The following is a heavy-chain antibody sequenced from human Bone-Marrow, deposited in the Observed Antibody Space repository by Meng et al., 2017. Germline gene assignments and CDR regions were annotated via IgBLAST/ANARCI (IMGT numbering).Heavy chain of an antibody. V-gene: IGHV3-72*01. CDR2: IRNKANSYTT. D-gene: IGHD1-1*01. CDR3: ARGTRPLLFQH. Sequence: VQLVESGGGVVQPGRSLRLSCAASGFTFSSYGMHWVRQAPGKGLEWVGRIRNKANSYTTEYAASVKDRFTISRDDSKNSLYLQMNSLKTEDTALYYCARGTRPLLFQHWGQGTLVTVSS. CDR1: GFTFSSYG. J-gene: IGHJ1*01.